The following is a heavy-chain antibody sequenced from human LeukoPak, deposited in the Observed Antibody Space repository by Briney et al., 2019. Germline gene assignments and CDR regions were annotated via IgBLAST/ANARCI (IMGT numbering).Heavy chain of an antibody. V-gene: IGHV3-48*03. CDR2: ISDSGSTT. D-gene: IGHD6-13*01. CDR3: ARTGYSNWGDALDI. Sequence: GGSLRLSCAASGFTLSSYEMNWVRQAPGKGPEWISYISDSGSTTYYADSVKGRFSISRDNAKNSLYLQMNSLRAEDTAVYYCARTGYSNWGDALDIWGQGTMVTASS. CDR1: GFTLSSYE. J-gene: IGHJ3*02.